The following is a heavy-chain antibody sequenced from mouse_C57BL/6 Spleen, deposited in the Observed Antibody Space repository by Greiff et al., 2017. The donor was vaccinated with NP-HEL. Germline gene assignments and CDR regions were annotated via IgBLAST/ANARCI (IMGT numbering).Heavy chain of an antibody. CDR2: ISNGGGST. J-gene: IGHJ1*03. CDR3: ASLLVTYWYFDV. D-gene: IGHD2-2*01. V-gene: IGHV5-12*01. Sequence: EVQLVESGGGLVQPGGSLKLSCAASGFTFSDYYMYWVRQTPEKRLEWVAYISNGGGSTYYPDTVKGRFTISRDNAKNTLYLQMSRLKSEDTAMYYCASLLVTYWYFDVWGTGTTVTVSS. CDR1: GFTFSDYY.